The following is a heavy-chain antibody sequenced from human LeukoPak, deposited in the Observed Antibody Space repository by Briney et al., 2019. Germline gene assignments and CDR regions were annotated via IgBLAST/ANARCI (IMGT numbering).Heavy chain of an antibody. Sequence: SETLSLTCTVSGGSISSYYWSWIRQPPGKGLEWIGYIYYSGSTNYNPSLKSRVTISVDTSKNQFSLKLSSVTAADTAVYYCARLYDYGDQIYDYWGQGTLVTVSS. CDR3: ARLYDYGDQIYDY. D-gene: IGHD4-17*01. CDR2: IYYSGST. J-gene: IGHJ4*02. CDR1: GGSISSYY. V-gene: IGHV4-59*08.